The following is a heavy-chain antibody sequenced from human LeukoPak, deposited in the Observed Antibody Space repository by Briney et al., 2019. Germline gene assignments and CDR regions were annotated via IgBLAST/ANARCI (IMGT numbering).Heavy chain of an antibody. CDR3: AKDRAFYYDSSGYYPDAFDI. J-gene: IGHJ3*02. CDR1: GFTFSSYV. CDR2: VIGRGGST. V-gene: IGHV3-23*01. D-gene: IGHD3-22*01. Sequence: GGSLRLSCAASGFTFSSYVMSWVRQAPGKGLEWVSAVIGRGGSTSYADSVRGRFTISRDNSKNTLYLQMNSLRAEDTAVYYCAKDRAFYYDSSGYYPDAFDIWGQGTMVTVS.